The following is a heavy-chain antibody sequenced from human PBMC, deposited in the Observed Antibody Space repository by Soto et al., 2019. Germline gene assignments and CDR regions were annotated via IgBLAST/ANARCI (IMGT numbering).Heavy chain of an antibody. CDR1: GGSLNRDYW. CDR2: IYHSGST. J-gene: IGHJ6*02. D-gene: IGHD3-3*01. V-gene: IGHV4-4*01. Sequence: SETLSLTCAVSGGSLNRDYWWTGVRQPPGKGLEWIVEIYHSGSTNYHPSLKSRVAISVDKTKKKFSVEVRFGTAADTAVYCCATRRFLEWLGTMDVWGQVTTVRVSS. CDR3: ATRRFLEWLGTMDV.